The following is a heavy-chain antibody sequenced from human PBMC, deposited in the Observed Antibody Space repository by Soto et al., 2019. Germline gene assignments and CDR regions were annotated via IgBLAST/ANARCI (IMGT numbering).Heavy chain of an antibody. D-gene: IGHD2-21*02. Sequence: QVQLVQSGAEVKKPGSSVKVSCKASGGTFSSYAISWVRQAPGQGLEWMGGNIPICGTANYAQKFQGRATITADESTSTAYMELSSLRSEDTAVYYCARGGFGVVVTATPFDYWGQGTLVTVSS. CDR2: NIPICGTA. CDR3: ARGGFGVVVTATPFDY. V-gene: IGHV1-69*01. J-gene: IGHJ4*02. CDR1: GGTFSSYA.